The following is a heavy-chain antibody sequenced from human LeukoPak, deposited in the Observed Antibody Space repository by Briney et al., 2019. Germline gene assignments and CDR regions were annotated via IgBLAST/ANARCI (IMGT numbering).Heavy chain of an antibody. V-gene: IGHV6-1*01. CDR2: TYYWSKWYN. J-gene: IGHJ4*02. Sequence: SQTLSLTCAISGDSVSSNGAAWNWIRHSPSRGLEWLGRTYYWSKWYNGYALSVKSRITIRPDTSKNQFSLQLNSVTPEDTAVYYCARNFDGYLEYWGQGTLVTVSS. CDR3: ARNFDGYLEY. CDR1: GDSVSSNGAA.